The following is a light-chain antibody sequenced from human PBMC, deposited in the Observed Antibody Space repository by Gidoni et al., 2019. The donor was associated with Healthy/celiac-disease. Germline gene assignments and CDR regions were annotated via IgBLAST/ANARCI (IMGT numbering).Light chain of an antibody. Sequence: EIVLTQSPATLSLSPGERATLSCRASQSVSSNLAWYQQKPGEAPRLLIYDASNRAPGIPAKFSGSGSGTNVTLTISSLEPEDFAVYYCQQRSNWPLWTFGQGTKVEIK. CDR3: QQRSNWPLWT. CDR1: QSVSSN. CDR2: DAS. J-gene: IGKJ1*01. V-gene: IGKV3-11*01.